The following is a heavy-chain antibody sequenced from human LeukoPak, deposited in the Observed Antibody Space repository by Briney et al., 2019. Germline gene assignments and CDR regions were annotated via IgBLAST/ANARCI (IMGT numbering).Heavy chain of an antibody. CDR3: ALLWFGESNWFDP. D-gene: IGHD3-10*01. CDR2: IYYSGST. CDR1: GGSISSSSYY. Sequence: PSETLSLTCTVSGGSISSSSYYWGWIRQPPGKGLEWIGSIYYSGSTYYNPSLESRVTISVDTSKNQFSLKLRSVTAAETAVCYCALLWFGESNWFDPWGQGTLVTVSS. J-gene: IGHJ5*02. V-gene: IGHV4-39*01.